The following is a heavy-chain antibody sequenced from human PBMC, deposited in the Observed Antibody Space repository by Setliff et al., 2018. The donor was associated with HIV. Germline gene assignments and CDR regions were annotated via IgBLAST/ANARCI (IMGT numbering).Heavy chain of an antibody. CDR3: VRQGHWYIPWYFDY. Sequence: GGSLRLSCVASGFPFSGSAVHWVRQPPGKGLECVGRIRSRSNSHATVYAAAVRGRFTISRDDSKNTAYLQMNSLKTEDTAVYYCVRQGHWYIPWYFDYWGQGALVTVSS. CDR2: IRSRSNSHAT. J-gene: IGHJ4*02. V-gene: IGHV3-73*01. D-gene: IGHD1-20*01. CDR1: GFPFSGSA.